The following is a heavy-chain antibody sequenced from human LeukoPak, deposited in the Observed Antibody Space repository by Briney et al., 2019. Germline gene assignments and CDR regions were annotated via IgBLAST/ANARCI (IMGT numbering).Heavy chain of an antibody. CDR2: IYYSGST. J-gene: IGHJ4*02. D-gene: IGHD3-10*01. V-gene: IGHV4-39*07. CDR1: GGSISSSSYY. Sequence: PSETLSLTCTVSGGSISSSSYYWGWIRQPPGKGLEWIGSIYYSGSTYYNPSLKSRVTISVDTSKNQFSLKLSSVTAADTAVYYCARDVGLLWFGELLSHFDYWGQGTLVTVSS. CDR3: ARDVGLLWFGELLSHFDY.